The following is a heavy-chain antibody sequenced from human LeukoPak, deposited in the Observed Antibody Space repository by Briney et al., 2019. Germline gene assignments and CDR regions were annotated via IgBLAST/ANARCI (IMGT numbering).Heavy chain of an antibody. CDR2: ISSSGSTI. V-gene: IGHV3-48*03. Sequence: GGSLRLSCAASGVTFSSYEMNWVRQAPGKGLEWVSYISSSGSTIYYADSVKGRFTISRDNAKNSLYLQMNSLRAEDTAVYYCARRDSSWDYWGQGTLVTVSS. CDR1: GVTFSSYE. D-gene: IGHD6-13*01. J-gene: IGHJ4*02. CDR3: ARRDSSWDY.